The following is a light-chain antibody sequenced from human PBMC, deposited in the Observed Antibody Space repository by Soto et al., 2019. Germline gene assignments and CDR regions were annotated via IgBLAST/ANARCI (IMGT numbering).Light chain of an antibody. CDR1: SSDIGGYNY. Sequence: QSLLTQPPSASGSPGQSVTISCTGTSSDIGGYNYVSWYQQHPGKAPKVMIYDVNKRPSGVPDRFSGSKSGNTASLTVSGLQAEDEADYYCSSHAGNNNPFVFGTGTKVTVL. CDR2: DVN. J-gene: IGLJ1*01. V-gene: IGLV2-8*01. CDR3: SSHAGNNNPFV.